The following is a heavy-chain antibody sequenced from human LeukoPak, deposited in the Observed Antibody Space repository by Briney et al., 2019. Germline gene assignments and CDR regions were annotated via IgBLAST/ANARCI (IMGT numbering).Heavy chain of an antibody. CDR2: INWNGGST. D-gene: IGHD3-10*01. J-gene: IGHJ4*02. Sequence: PGGSLRLSCAASGFTFDDYGMSWVRQAPGKGLEWVSGINWNGGSTGYADSVKGRFTISRDNAKNSLYLQMNSLRAEDTALYYCARKRRSGGYDKFDYWGQGTLVTVSS. V-gene: IGHV3-20*04. CDR3: ARKRRSGGYDKFDY. CDR1: GFTFDDYG.